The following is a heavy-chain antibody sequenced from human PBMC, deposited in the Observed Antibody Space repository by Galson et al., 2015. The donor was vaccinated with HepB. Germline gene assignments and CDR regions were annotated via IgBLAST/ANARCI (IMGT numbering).Heavy chain of an antibody. D-gene: IGHD5-24*01. V-gene: IGHV3-30*04. Sequence: SLRLSCAASGFTFENHAFHWVRQTPGTGLEWVAGISHDGSDKNYADSVKGRFTISRDNSKKKLYLQMNSLRAEDTTVFFCARDRWLLGAYYFDSWGQGTLVTVSS. CDR1: GFTFENHA. J-gene: IGHJ4*02. CDR3: ARDRWLLGAYYFDS. CDR2: ISHDGSDK.